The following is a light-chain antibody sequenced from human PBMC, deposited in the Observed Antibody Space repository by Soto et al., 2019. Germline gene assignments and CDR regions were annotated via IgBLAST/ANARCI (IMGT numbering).Light chain of an antibody. J-gene: IGKJ5*01. V-gene: IGKV3D-15*01. CDR3: QQYNNWPLLIT. CDR1: QSVSSY. CDR2: GAS. Sequence: EIVLTQSPGTLSLSPGERATLSCRASQSVSSYLAWYQQKPGQAPSLLIYGASTRATGIPARFSGSGCGTEFTLTISSLQSEDFAFYYCQQYNNWPLLITFGQGTRLEIK.